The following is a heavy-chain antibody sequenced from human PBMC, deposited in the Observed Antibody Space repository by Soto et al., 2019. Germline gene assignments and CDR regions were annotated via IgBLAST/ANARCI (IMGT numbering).Heavy chain of an antibody. CDR2: ISGSGGST. V-gene: IGHV3-23*01. CDR1: GFTFSSYA. CDR3: AKSKWLRLGDHDAFDI. D-gene: IGHD5-12*01. Sequence: EVQLLESGGGLVQPGGSLRLSCAASGFTFSSYAMSWVRQAPGKGLEWVSAISGSGGSTYYADSVKGRFTISRDNSKNSLYLQMNSLRDEDTAVYYCAKSKWLRLGDHDAFDIWGQGTMVNVSS. J-gene: IGHJ3*02.